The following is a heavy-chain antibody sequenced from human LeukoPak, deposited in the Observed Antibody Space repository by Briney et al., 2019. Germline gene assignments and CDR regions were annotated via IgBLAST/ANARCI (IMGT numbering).Heavy chain of an antibody. CDR3: VTGRTIFYYYMDV. CDR2: IKPNSGDT. J-gene: IGHJ6*03. V-gene: IGHV1-2*02. Sequence: ASVKVSCKASGYTFTGYYMHWVRQAPGQGLEWMGWIKPNSGDTKYAQKFQGRVTMTRDTAISTVYMELSRLSFDDTAVYYCVTGRTIFYYYMDVWGKGTTVTISS. CDR1: GYTFTGYY. D-gene: IGHD3-3*02.